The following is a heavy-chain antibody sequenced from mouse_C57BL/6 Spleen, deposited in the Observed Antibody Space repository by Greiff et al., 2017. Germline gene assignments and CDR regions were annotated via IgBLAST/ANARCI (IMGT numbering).Heavy chain of an antibody. Sequence: QVQLQQPGAELVRPGSSVKLSCKASGYTFTSYWMDWVKQRPGQGLEWIGNIYPSDSETHYNQKFKDKATLTVDKSSSTAYMQLSSLTSEDSAVYYCARFGNYGRFAYWGQGTLVTVSA. CDR2: IYPSDSET. CDR3: ARFGNYGRFAY. D-gene: IGHD2-1*01. CDR1: GYTFTSYW. J-gene: IGHJ3*01. V-gene: IGHV1-61*01.